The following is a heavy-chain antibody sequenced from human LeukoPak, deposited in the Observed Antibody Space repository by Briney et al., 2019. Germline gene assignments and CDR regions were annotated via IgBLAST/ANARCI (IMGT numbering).Heavy chain of an antibody. CDR2: ISAYNANT. Sequence: GASVKVSCKASGYTFTSYGISWVRQAPGQGLEWMGWISAYNANTKYAQKLQGRVTMTTDTSTSTAYMELSSLRSEDTALYYCAKGGHFSHFDVWGRGTLVTVSS. CDR1: GYTFTSYG. V-gene: IGHV1-18*01. J-gene: IGHJ2*01. CDR3: AKGGHFSHFDV.